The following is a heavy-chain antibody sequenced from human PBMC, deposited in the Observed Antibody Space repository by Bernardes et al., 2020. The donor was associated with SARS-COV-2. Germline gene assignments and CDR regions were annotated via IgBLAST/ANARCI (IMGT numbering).Heavy chain of an antibody. CDR3: ARDLREWEPYEGFDY. J-gene: IGHJ4*02. V-gene: IGHV1-2*02. CDR1: GYTFTDYY. Sequence: ASVKVSCKASGYTFTDYYMHWVRQAPGKGLEWMGWINPNSGGTTYAQKFQGRVTMTRDTSISTAYMELSRLRSDDTAVYYCARDLREWEPYEGFDYWGQGTLVNVSS. D-gene: IGHD1-26*01. CDR2: INPNSGGT.